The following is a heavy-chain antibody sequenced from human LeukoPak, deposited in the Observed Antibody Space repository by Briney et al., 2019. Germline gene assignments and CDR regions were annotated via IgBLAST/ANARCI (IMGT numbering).Heavy chain of an antibody. CDR2: IKQDGSER. CDR1: GFTFSNYW. V-gene: IGHV3-7*01. J-gene: IGHJ4*02. CDR3: ASRAGKPGNTPWCFDY. Sequence: GGSLRLSCAASGFTFSNYWMTWVRQAPGKGPEWVAHIKQDGSERNYVDSVKGRFTIARDNTKNSLYLQMTSLRGEDTAVYYCASRAGKPGNTPWCFDYWGQGALVTVSS. D-gene: IGHD1-7*01.